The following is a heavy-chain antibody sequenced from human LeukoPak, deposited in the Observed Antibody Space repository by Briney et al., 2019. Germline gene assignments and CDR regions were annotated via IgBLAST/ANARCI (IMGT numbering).Heavy chain of an antibody. CDR2: IWYDGSNK. CDR3: ARGGDSGYDYADY. J-gene: IGHJ4*02. V-gene: IGHV3-33*01. D-gene: IGHD5-12*01. Sequence: GGSLRLSCAASGFTFSSYGMHWVRQAPGKGLEWVAVIWYDGSNKYYADSVKGRSTISRDNSKNTLYLQMNSLRAEDTAVYYCARGGDSGYDYADYWGQGTLVTVSS. CDR1: GFTFSSYG.